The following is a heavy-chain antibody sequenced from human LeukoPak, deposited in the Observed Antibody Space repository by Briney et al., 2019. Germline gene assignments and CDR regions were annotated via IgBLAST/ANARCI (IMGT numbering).Heavy chain of an antibody. J-gene: IGHJ5*02. CDR3: ARATSWECSGGSCYYNWFDP. CDR2: INPSGGST. CDR1: GYTFTSYY. D-gene: IGHD2-15*01. Sequence: ASVKVSCKASGYTFTSYYMHWVRQAPGQGLEWMGIINPSGGSTSYAQKFQGRVTMTRDTSTSTVYMELSSLRSEDTAVYYCARATSWECSGGSCYYNWFDPWGQGTLVTVSS. V-gene: IGHV1-46*01.